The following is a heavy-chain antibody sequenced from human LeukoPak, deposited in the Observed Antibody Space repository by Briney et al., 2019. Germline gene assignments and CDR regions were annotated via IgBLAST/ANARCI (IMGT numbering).Heavy chain of an antibody. CDR2: IYYSGST. CDR3: ASLAVAGLSEGY. CDR1: GGSISSDSYY. J-gene: IGHJ4*02. Sequence: SETLFLTCTVSGGSISSDSYYWAWIRQPPGKGLEWIASIYYSGSTYYNPSLKSRVTISVDTSRNQFSLKLSSVTAADTAVYYCASLAVAGLSEGYWGQGTLVIVSS. D-gene: IGHD6-19*01. V-gene: IGHV4-39*01.